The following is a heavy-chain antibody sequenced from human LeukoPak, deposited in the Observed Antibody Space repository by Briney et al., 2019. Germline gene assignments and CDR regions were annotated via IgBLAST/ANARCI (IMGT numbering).Heavy chain of an antibody. Sequence: ASVKVSCKASGYMFTNYYIHWVRPAPGQGLEWMGVINPSCGSTSYAEKFQGRVTMTRDTSTSTVYMELSSLRSDDTAVYYCAKVRLGGSQLYSFDYWGQGTLVTVSS. CDR1: GYMFTNYY. V-gene: IGHV1-46*01. CDR3: AKVRLGGSQLYSFDY. CDR2: INPSCGST. J-gene: IGHJ4*02. D-gene: IGHD1-26*01.